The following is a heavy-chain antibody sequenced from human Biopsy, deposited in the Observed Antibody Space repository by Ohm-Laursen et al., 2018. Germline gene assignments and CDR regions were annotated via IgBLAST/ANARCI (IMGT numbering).Heavy chain of an antibody. CDR3: GRAVRNQLLTDP. CDR1: GYTFTSYD. CDR2: LNPVSGNS. V-gene: IGHV1-8*01. Sequence: AAVKVSCNASGYTFTSYDITWVRQASGQGPEWIGWLNPVSGNSNFGQKFRGRVPLTSDTSISTAYMELSGLTSDDTATYYCGRAVRNQLLTDPWGQGTLVTVTS. D-gene: IGHD1-7*01. J-gene: IGHJ5*02.